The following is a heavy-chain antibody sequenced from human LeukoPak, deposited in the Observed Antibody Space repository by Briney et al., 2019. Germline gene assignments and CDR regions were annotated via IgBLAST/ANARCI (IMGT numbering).Heavy chain of an antibody. D-gene: IGHD3-10*01. CDR3: ARVRSLGDYGSGSYFGSDSY. Sequence: ASVKVSCKASGYTFTSYGISWVRQAPGQGLEWMGWIGAYNGNTNYAQKLQGRVTMTTDTSTSTAYMELRSLRSDDTAVYYCARVRSLGDYGSGSYFGSDSYWGQGTLVTVSS. CDR2: IGAYNGNT. CDR1: GYTFTSYG. J-gene: IGHJ4*02. V-gene: IGHV1-18*01.